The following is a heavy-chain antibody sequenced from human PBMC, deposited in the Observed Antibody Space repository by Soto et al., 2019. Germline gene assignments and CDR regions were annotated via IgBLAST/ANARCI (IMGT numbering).Heavy chain of an antibody. V-gene: IGHV3-23*01. D-gene: IGHD2-21*01. J-gene: IGHJ4*02. CDR2: ISGSFGST. CDR3: AKAGEPEYFDY. CDR1: GFTCSSYA. Sequence: LRLSCAASGFTCSSYAIRWVRQGPGKGVEWFAAISGSFGSTYYADSVKGRFTITRDNSKNTLYLQMNSLRPEDTAVYYCAKAGEPEYFDYWGQGTLVTVSS.